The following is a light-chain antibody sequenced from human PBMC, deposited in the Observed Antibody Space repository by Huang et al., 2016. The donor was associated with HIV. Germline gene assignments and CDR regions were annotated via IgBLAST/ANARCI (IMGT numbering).Light chain of an antibody. J-gene: IGKJ1*01. CDR1: QDIYNY. Sequence: DIQLTQSPSSLSASVGDRVTITCQASQDIYNYLNWYQQKPGKAPKVLIYDASSLETGVPSRFSGSGSGTQFTFTISSLQPEDVATYYCQQYESLPPWTFGQGTKVEIK. CDR3: QQYESLPPWT. CDR2: DAS. V-gene: IGKV1-33*01.